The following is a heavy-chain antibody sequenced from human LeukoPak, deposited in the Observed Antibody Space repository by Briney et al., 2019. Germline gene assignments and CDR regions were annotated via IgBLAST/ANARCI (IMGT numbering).Heavy chain of an antibody. CDR1: GFTFSSYS. CDR2: IYSGGST. CDR3: ARERYSSGWYSYDY. V-gene: IGHV3-53*04. Sequence: GGSLRLSCAASGFTFSSYSMNWVRQAPGKGLEWVSVIYSGGSTYYADSVKGRFTISRHNSKNTLYLQMNSLRAEDTAVYYCARERYSSGWYSYDYWGQGTLVTVSS. J-gene: IGHJ4*02. D-gene: IGHD6-19*01.